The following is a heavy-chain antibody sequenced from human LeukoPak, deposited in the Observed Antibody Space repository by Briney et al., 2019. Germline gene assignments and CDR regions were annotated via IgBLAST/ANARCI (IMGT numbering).Heavy chain of an antibody. J-gene: IGHJ4*02. CDR3: ARAGQGDSSSWYDYFDY. Sequence: SETLSLTCAVYGGSFSGYYWSWIRQPPGKGLEWIGYIYYSGSTNYNPSLKSRVTISVDTSKNQFSLKLSSVTAADTAVYYCARAGQGDSSSWYDYFDYWGQGTLVTVSS. D-gene: IGHD6-13*01. V-gene: IGHV4-59*01. CDR2: IYYSGST. CDR1: GGSFSGYY.